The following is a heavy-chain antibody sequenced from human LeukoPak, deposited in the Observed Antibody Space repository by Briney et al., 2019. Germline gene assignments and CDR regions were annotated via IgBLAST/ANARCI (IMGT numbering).Heavy chain of an antibody. J-gene: IGHJ3*02. V-gene: IGHV4-59*01. D-gene: IGHD1-7*01. CDR3: ARGGITGTTRVAFDI. Sequence: SETLSLTCTVSGGSLSSYYWSWIRQPPGKGLEWIGYVYYSGSTNYNPSLKSRVTISVDTSKNQFSLKLSSVTAADTAVYYCARGGITGTTRVAFDIWGQGTMVTVSS. CDR2: VYYSGST. CDR1: GGSLSSYY.